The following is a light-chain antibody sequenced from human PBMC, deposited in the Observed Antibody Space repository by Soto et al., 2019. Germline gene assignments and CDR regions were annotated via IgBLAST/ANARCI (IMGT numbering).Light chain of an antibody. V-gene: IGKV3-20*01. CDR3: QQYGSSPPSWT. Sequence: ETVLTQSPGTLSLSPGERATLSCRASQSVSSSYLAWYQQKPGQAPRLLIYGASSRATGIPDRFSGSGSGADFTLTISRREPEDFGVYYCQQYGSSPPSWTFGQGTKGELE. CDR2: GAS. CDR1: QSVSSSY. J-gene: IGKJ1*01.